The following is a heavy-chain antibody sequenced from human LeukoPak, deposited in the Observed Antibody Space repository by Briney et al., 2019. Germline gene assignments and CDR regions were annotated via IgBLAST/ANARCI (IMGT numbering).Heavy chain of an antibody. CDR1: GFTFSSYA. CDR2: ISGNGGST. V-gene: IGHV3-23*01. Sequence: GGSLRLSCAASGFTFSSYAMSWVRQAPGKGLEWVSAISGNGGSTFYTDAVKGRFTISRDNSKNTLYLQMNSLRAEDTAVYYCARARVGSYGPFYVWGQGTTVTVSS. J-gene: IGHJ6*02. D-gene: IGHD5-18*01. CDR3: ARARVGSYGPFYV.